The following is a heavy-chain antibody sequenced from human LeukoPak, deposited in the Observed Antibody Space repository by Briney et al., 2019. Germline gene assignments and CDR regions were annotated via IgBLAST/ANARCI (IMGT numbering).Heavy chain of an antibody. J-gene: IGHJ3*02. CDR2: ISGSGGST. V-gene: IGHV3-23*01. CDR1: GFTFSSYA. Sequence: GGSLRLSCAASGFTFSSYAMSWVRQAPGKGPEWVSAISGSGGSTYYADSVKGRFTISRDNSKNTLYLQMNSLRAEDTAVYYCAKHLWFGELLLDDAFDIWGQGTMVTVSS. D-gene: IGHD3-10*01. CDR3: AKHLWFGELLLDDAFDI.